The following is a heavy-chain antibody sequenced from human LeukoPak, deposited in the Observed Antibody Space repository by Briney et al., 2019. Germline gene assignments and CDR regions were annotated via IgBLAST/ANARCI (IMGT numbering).Heavy chain of an antibody. CDR2: INPNSGGT. Sequence: GASVNVSCKASGYTFTSHYMHWVRQAPGQGLEWMGWINPNSGGTNYAQKFQGRVTMTRDTSISTAYMGLSRLRSDDTAVYYCARVRAYYDYVWGSYRYFYGMDVWGQGTTVTVSS. D-gene: IGHD3-16*02. J-gene: IGHJ6*02. CDR1: GYTFTSHY. CDR3: ARVRAYYDYVWGSYRYFYGMDV. V-gene: IGHV1-2*02.